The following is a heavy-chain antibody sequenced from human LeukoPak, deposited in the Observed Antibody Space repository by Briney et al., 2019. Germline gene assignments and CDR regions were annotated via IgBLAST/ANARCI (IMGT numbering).Heavy chain of an antibody. D-gene: IGHD2-2*01. CDR2: IYYSGST. J-gene: IGHJ4*02. Sequence: PSETLSLTCTVSGGSISSYYWSWIRQPPGKGLEWIGYIYYSGSTNYNPSLKSRVTISVDTSKNQFSLKLSSVTAADTAVYYCARLALGVVPAASYYFDYWGQGTLVTVSS. CDR1: GGSISSYY. CDR3: ARLALGVVPAASYYFDY. V-gene: IGHV4-59*01.